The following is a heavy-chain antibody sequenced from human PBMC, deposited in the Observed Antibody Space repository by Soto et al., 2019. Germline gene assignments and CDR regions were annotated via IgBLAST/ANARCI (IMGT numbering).Heavy chain of an antibody. V-gene: IGHV3-21*01. J-gene: IGHJ1*01. Sequence: GGSLRLSCAASGFTVSSYSMNWVRQAPGKGLEWVSSISSSSSYIYYADSVKGRFTISRDNAKNSLYLQMNSLRAEDTAVYYCARDTSGYSSGWPPRSIEYFQHWGQGTLVTVSS. CDR2: ISSSSSYI. D-gene: IGHD6-19*01. CDR1: GFTVSSYS. CDR3: ARDTSGYSSGWPPRSIEYFQH.